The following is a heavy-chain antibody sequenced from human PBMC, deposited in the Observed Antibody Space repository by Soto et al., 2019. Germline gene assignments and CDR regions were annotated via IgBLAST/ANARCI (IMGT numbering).Heavy chain of an antibody. CDR3: AREGDADGLDI. Sequence: EVQLVQTGGGLIKPGGSLSLSCAASGLSVSDKYMSWVRQAPGKGLEWVSLTYTGGNSYFADFVKGRFIVSRDISKNTLFLHRNSLAAEDTAVYYCAREGDADGLDIWGQGALVTVAS. CDR2: TYTGGNS. CDR1: GLSVSDKY. J-gene: IGHJ1*01. D-gene: IGHD3-16*01. V-gene: IGHV3-53*02.